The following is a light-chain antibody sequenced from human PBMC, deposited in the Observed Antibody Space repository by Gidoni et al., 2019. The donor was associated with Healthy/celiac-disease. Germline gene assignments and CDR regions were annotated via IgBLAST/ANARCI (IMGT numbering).Light chain of an antibody. Sequence: QSAPTQPRSVSGSPGQSVTISCTGTSSDVGGYNYVSWYQQHPGKAPKFMMYDVSKRPSGVPDRFSGSKSGNTASLTSSGLQAEDEADYYCCSYAGSYTVVFGGGTKLTV. V-gene: IGLV2-11*01. CDR3: CSYAGSYTVV. J-gene: IGLJ3*02. CDR2: DVS. CDR1: SSDVGGYNY.